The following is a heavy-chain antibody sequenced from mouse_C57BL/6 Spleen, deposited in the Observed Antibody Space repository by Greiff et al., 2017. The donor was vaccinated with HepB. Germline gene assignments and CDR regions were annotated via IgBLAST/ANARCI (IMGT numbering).Heavy chain of an antibody. J-gene: IGHJ2*01. Sequence: EVKLMESGPGLVKPSQSLSLTCSVTGYSITSGYYWNWIRQFPGNKLEWMGYISYDGSNNYNPSLKNRISITRDTSKNQFFLKLNSVTTEDTATYYCARAGTRTYYFDYWGQGTTLTVSS. CDR1: GYSITSGYY. D-gene: IGHD4-1*01. CDR3: ARAGTRTYYFDY. V-gene: IGHV3-6*01. CDR2: ISYDGSN.